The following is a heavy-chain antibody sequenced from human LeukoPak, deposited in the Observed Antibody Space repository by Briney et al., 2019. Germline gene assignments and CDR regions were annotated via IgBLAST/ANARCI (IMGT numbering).Heavy chain of an antibody. J-gene: IGHJ4*02. V-gene: IGHV3-33*01. CDR1: GFTFSSYG. D-gene: IGHD3-22*01. CDR3: ARGPLVGYDSSGYDY. CDR2: IWYDGSNK. Sequence: PGGSLRLSCAASGFTFSSYGMHWVRQAPGKGLEWVAVIWYDGSNKYYADSVKGRFTISRDNSKNTLYLQMNSLRAEDTAVYYCARGPLVGYDSSGYDYWGQGTLVTVSS.